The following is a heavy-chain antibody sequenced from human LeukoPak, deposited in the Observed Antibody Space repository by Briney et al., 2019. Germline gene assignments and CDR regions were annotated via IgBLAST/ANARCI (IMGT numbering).Heavy chain of an antibody. CDR1: GGSFSGYY. CDR3: ARARVLRYFDWEPED. V-gene: IGHV4-34*01. D-gene: IGHD3-9*01. J-gene: IGHJ4*02. CDR2: INHSGST. Sequence: SETLSLTCAVYGGSFSGYYWSWIRQPPGKGLEWIGEINHSGSTNYHPSLKSRVTISVDTSKNQFSLKLSSVTAADTAVYYCARARVLRYFDWEPEDSGQGTLVTVSS.